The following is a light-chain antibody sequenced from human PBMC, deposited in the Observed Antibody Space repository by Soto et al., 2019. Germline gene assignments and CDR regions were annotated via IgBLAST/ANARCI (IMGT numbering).Light chain of an antibody. CDR3: QQYNTWPLT. Sequence: EIVMTQSPATLSVSPGERATLSCRASQSVSSNLAWYQQKPGQAPRLLIYGASTRATGIPARFSGGGSGTEFTLTIGSLQSEDSAVYYCQQYNTWPLTFGGGTNANIK. J-gene: IGKJ4*01. CDR1: QSVSSN. V-gene: IGKV3-15*01. CDR2: GAS.